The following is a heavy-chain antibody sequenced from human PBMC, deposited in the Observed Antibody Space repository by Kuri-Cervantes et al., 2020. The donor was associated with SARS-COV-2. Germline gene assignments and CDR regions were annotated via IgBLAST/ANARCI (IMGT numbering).Heavy chain of an antibody. J-gene: IGHJ3*02. Sequence: ASVKVSCKASGYTFTSYDINWVRQATGQGLEWLGIINPSGGSTTYAQKVQGRVSMTSDTSTGTVYMEMSSLRSEDTAMYYCSTLTGYYRHDAFNMWGQGTMVTVSS. CDR2: INPSGGST. V-gene: IGHV1-46*03. D-gene: IGHD3-9*01. CDR1: GYTFTSYD. CDR3: STLTGYYRHDAFNM.